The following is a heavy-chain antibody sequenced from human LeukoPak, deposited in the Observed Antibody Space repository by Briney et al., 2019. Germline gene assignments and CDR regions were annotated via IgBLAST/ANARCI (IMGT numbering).Heavy chain of an antibody. J-gene: IGHJ4*02. CDR1: GFSLSTPTVG. CDR3: AHRGRGYSRTNFDF. CDR2: LYWDDDK. V-gene: IGHV2-5*02. D-gene: IGHD3-22*01. Sequence: SGPALVKPTQTLTLTCTFSGFSLSTPTVGVGWIRQPPGKGLEWLAVLYWDDDKRYSPSLTSRLTITKDASKNQVMHTMTNVDPVDTATYYCAHRGRGYSRTNFDFWGQGTLVTVSS.